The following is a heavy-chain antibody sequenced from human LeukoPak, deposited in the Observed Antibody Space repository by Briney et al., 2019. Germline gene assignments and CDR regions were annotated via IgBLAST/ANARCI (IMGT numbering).Heavy chain of an antibody. J-gene: IGHJ4*02. CDR1: GYTFTSYA. CDR3: ARSWLYGDYFDY. CDR2: INAGNGNT. Sequence: RAASVKVSRKASGYTFTSYAMHWVRQAPGQRLEWMGWINAGNGNTKYSQKFQGRVIITRDTSASTAYMELSSLRSEDTAVYYCARSWLYGDYFDYWGQGTLVTVSS. D-gene: IGHD4-17*01. V-gene: IGHV1-3*01.